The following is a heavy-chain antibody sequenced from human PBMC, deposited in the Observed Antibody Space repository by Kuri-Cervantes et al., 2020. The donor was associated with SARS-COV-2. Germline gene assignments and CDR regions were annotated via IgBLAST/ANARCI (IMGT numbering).Heavy chain of an antibody. Sequence: GGSLRLSCAASGFTFSSHGMHWARQAPGKGLEWLAVMSYDGKIRYNADSDKGRFFISRDSSTNTLFLQMNNLRPEDTAVYYCARDGNDCSGSTCYYYYYYYGMDVWGQGTTVTVSS. D-gene: IGHD2-2*01. CDR3: ARDGNDCSGSTCYYYYYYYGMDV. CDR1: GFTFSSHG. V-gene: IGHV3-30*03. CDR2: MSYDGKIR. J-gene: IGHJ6*02.